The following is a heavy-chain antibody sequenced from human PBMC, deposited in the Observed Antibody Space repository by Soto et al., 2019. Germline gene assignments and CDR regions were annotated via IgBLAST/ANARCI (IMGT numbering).Heavy chain of an antibody. J-gene: IGHJ4*02. CDR1: GFTFSSYA. CDR2: ISSNGGST. CDR3: VTPLVDYYDSSGPSDY. D-gene: IGHD3-22*01. Sequence: GGSLRLFCSASGFTFSSYAMHWVRQAPGKGLEYVSAISSNGGSTYYADSVKGRFTISRDNSKNTLYLQMSSLRAEDTAVYYCVTPLVDYYDSSGPSDYWGQGTLVTVSS. V-gene: IGHV3-64D*06.